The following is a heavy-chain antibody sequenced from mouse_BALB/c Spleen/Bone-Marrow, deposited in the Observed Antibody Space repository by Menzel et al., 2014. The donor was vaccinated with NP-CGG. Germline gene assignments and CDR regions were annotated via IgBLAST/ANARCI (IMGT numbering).Heavy chain of an antibody. J-gene: IGHJ2*01. D-gene: IGHD4-1*01. CDR2: ISSGSSPI. V-gene: IGHV5-17*02. Sequence: EVQVVESGGGLVQPGGSRKLSCAASGFTFSSFGMHWVRQAPEKGLEWVAYISSGSSPIFYADTVKGRFTISGDNPKNTLFLQMTSLRSEDTAMYYCTRGGNWEDFDYWGQGTTLTVSS. CDR1: GFTFSSFG. CDR3: TRGGNWEDFDY.